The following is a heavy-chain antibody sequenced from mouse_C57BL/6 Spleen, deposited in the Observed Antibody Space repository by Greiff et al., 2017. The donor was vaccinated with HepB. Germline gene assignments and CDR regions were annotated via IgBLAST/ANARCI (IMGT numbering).Heavy chain of an antibody. V-gene: IGHV1-26*01. Sequence: VQLQQSGPELVKPGASVKISCKASGYTFTDYYMNWVKQSHGKSLEWIGDINPNNGGTSYNQKFKGKATLTVDKSSSTAYMELRSLTSEDSAVYYCARSWVTTDAYWGQGTLVTVSA. J-gene: IGHJ3*01. CDR1: GYTFTDYY. D-gene: IGHD2-2*01. CDR3: ARSWVTTDAY. CDR2: INPNNGGT.